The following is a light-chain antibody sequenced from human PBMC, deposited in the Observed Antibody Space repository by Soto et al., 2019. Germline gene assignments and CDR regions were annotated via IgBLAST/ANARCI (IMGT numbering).Light chain of an antibody. CDR2: RNN. CDR1: SSNIGSNY. V-gene: IGLV1-47*01. Sequence: QSVLTQPPSASGTPGQRVTISCSGSSSNIGSNYVYWYQQLPETAPKLLIYRNNQRPSGVPDRFSGSKSGTSASLAISGLRSEDEADSYCAAWDDSLSANYVFGTGTKVTVL. CDR3: AAWDDSLSANYV. J-gene: IGLJ1*01.